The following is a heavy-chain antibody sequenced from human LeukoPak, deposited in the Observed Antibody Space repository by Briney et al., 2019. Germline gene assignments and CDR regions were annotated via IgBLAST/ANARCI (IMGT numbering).Heavy chain of an antibody. CDR1: GFTFSSYG. Sequence: GGSLRLSCAASGFTFSSYGMHWVRQAPGKGLEWVAFIRYDGSNKYYADSVKGRFTISRDKSKNTLYLQMNSLRAEDTAVYYCAKDGAVAGNFANWFDPWGQGTLVTVSS. CDR2: IRYDGSNK. J-gene: IGHJ5*02. CDR3: AKDGAVAGNFANWFDP. V-gene: IGHV3-30*02. D-gene: IGHD6-19*01.